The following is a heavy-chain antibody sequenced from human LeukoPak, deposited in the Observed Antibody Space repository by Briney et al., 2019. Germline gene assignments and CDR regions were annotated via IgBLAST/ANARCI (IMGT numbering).Heavy chain of an antibody. D-gene: IGHD3-10*01. CDR1: GGSISTRYYY. J-gene: IGHJ4*02. CDR2: IHDSGST. Sequence: SETLSLTCAVSGGSISTRYYYWGWIRQPPGKGLEWIGTIHDSGSTYYSQSLKSQVTISVDTSNNQFSLKLSSVTAGDTAVYYCASLYFYGSGSFPNYWGQGILVTVST. V-gene: IGHV4-39*01. CDR3: ASLYFYGSGSFPNY.